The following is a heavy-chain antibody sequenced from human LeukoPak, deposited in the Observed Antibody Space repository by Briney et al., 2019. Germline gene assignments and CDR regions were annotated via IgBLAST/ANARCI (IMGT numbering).Heavy chain of an antibody. D-gene: IGHD6-19*01. Sequence: GGSLRLSCAASGFTFSNAWMSWVRQAPGKGLEWVGRIKSKNDGGTTDYAAPVKGRFTISRDDSKNTLYLQMNSLKTEDTAVYYCTTAAGRGYYYYGMDVWGQGTTVTVSS. CDR2: IKSKNDGGTT. V-gene: IGHV3-15*01. CDR3: TTAAGRGYYYYGMDV. CDR1: GFTFSNAW. J-gene: IGHJ6*02.